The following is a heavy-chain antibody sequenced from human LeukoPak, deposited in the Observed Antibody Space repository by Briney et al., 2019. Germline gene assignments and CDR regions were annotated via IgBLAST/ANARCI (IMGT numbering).Heavy chain of an antibody. CDR1: GFTFDDYA. V-gene: IGHV3-43*02. D-gene: IGHD6-13*01. Sequence: GGSLRLSCAASGFTFDDYAIYWVRQGPGKGLEWVSLVSGDGGSIYYADSVKGRFTISRDNSKNSLYLQMNSLRTEDTALYYCAKEDYSSSWYALDYWGQGTLVTVSS. CDR3: AKEDYSSSWYALDY. J-gene: IGHJ4*02. CDR2: VSGDGGSI.